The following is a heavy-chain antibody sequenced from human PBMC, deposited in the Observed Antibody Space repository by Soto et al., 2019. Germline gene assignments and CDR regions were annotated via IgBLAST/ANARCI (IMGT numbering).Heavy chain of an antibody. CDR2: IYYSGST. CDR3: ARDQVVIIPTYYYYGMVV. J-gene: IGHJ6*02. D-gene: IGHD3-3*01. CDR1: GGSISSWGYY. Sequence: SETLSLTCTVSGGSISSWGYYWSWIRQHPGKGLEWIGYIYYSGSTYYNPSLKGRVTISVDTSKNQFSLELSSVPAADTVVYYCARDQVVIIPTYYYYGMVVWGQGTTVTVSS. V-gene: IGHV4-31*03.